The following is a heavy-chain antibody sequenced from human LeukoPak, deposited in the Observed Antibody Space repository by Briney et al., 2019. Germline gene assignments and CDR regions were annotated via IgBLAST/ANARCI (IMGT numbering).Heavy chain of an antibody. CDR1: GYTFTSYD. V-gene: IGHV1-8*01. Sequence: GASVKVSCKASGYTFTSYDINWVRQATGQGLEWMGWMNPNSGNTGYAQKFQGRVTMTRNTSISTAYMELSSLRSEDTAVYYCAREGRYCSSTSCYAGAVAGKRRNFDYWGQGTLVTVSS. D-gene: IGHD2-2*01. CDR3: AREGRYCSSTSCYAGAVAGKRRNFDY. J-gene: IGHJ4*02. CDR2: MNPNSGNT.